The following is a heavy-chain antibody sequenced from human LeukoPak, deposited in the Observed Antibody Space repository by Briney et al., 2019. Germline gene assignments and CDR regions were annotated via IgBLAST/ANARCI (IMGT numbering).Heavy chain of an antibody. J-gene: IGHJ4*02. V-gene: IGHV4-59*08. CDR2: IYYSGST. D-gene: IGHD5-24*01. Sequence: KPSETLSLTCTVSGGSISSYCWSWIRQPPGKGLEWIGYIYYSGSTNYNPSLKSRVTISVDTSKNQFSLKLSSVTAADTAVYYCARHGGRDGYNYRYWGQGTLVTVSS. CDR1: GGSISSYC. CDR3: ARHGGRDGYNYRY.